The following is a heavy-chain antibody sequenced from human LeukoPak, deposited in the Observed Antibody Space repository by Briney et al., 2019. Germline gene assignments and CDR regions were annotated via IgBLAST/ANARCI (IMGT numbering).Heavy chain of an antibody. CDR2: ISWNSGSI. D-gene: IGHD3-3*01. Sequence: PGRSLRLSCAASGFTFDDYAMHWVRQAPGKGLEWVSGISWNSGSIGYADSVKGRFTISRDNAKNSLYLQMNSLRAEDTALYYCAKDKGVEILEWLPLFYGMDVWGQGTTVTVSS. CDR1: GFTFDDYA. V-gene: IGHV3-9*01. J-gene: IGHJ6*02. CDR3: AKDKGVEILEWLPLFYGMDV.